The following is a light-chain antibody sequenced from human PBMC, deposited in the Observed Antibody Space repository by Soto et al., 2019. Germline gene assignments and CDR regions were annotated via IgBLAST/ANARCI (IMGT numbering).Light chain of an antibody. Sequence: QSVLTQPPSVSGAPGQRVTISCTGRSSNIGAPYDVHWYQQLPGTAPKLLIYGNNNRPSGVPDRFSGSKSGTSASLAITGLQAEDEADYYCQSYDSRLSGSVFGGGTKVTVL. CDR2: GNN. CDR1: SSNIGAPYD. V-gene: IGLV1-40*01. J-gene: IGLJ3*02. CDR3: QSYDSRLSGSV.